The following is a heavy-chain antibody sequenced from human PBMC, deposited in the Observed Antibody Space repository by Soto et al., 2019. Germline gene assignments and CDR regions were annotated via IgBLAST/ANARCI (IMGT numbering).Heavy chain of an antibody. CDR3: ARERPHQLRPNFDF. Sequence: GGSLRLSCVASGFTFSTSGIHWVRQAPGKGLEWVAVIWYDGSHKSYAESVRGRFTISRDNSKNTLYLQMNSLRAEDTGVYYCARERPHQLRPNFDFWGQGTLVTVSS. D-gene: IGHD2-2*01. CDR1: GFTFSTSG. CDR2: IWYDGSHK. J-gene: IGHJ4*02. V-gene: IGHV3-33*01.